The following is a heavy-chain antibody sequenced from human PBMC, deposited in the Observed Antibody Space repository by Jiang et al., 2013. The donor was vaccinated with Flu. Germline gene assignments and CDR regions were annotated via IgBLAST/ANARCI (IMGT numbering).Heavy chain of an antibody. D-gene: IGHD4-17*01. V-gene: IGHV3-49*03. Sequence: RLSCTVSGFTFGDYAMSWFRQAPGKGLEWVGFIRGKPYGATAEYAASVKGRFTISIDDSKSIAYLQMNSLKIEDTAVYYCTRDLPQGAGYGDYVIYYYYGMDVWGQGTTVTVSS. CDR3: TRDLPQGAGYGDYVIYYYYGMDV. CDR1: GFTFGDYA. J-gene: IGHJ6*02. CDR2: IRGKPYGATA.